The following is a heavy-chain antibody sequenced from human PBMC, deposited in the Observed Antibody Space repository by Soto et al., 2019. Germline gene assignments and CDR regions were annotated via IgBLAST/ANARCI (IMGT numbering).Heavy chain of an antibody. CDR3: ASLGGSSTYYNGY. J-gene: IGHJ4*02. CDR1: GFAFSDFP. Sequence: DVQLLESGGGLVQPGGSLRLSCAASGFAFSDFPMSWARQAPGKGLEWVSSIGVNGGDIHYADAVQGRLTVSRDDSKNTFYLQMDSLGAEDTATYYCASLGGSSTYYNGYWGRGTLVTVSS. V-gene: IGHV3-23*01. D-gene: IGHD3-10*01. CDR2: IGVNGGDI.